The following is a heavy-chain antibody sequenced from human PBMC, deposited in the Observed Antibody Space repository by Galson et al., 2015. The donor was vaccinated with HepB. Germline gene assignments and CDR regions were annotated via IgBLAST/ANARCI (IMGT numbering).Heavy chain of an antibody. CDR3: ATRVVTAHLPDY. Sequence: SLRLSCAASGFTFSSYAMHWVRQAPGKGLEWVAVISYDGSKKYYADSAKGRFTISRDNSKNTLYLQMNSLRPEDTAVYYCATRVVTAHLPDYWGQGTLVIVSS. CDR1: GFTFSSYA. CDR2: ISYDGSKK. V-gene: IGHV3-30-3*01. J-gene: IGHJ4*02. D-gene: IGHD2-21*02.